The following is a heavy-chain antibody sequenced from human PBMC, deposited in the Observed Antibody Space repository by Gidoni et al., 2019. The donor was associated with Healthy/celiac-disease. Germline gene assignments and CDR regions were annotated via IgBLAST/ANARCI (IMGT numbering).Heavy chain of an antibody. D-gene: IGHD4-17*01. Sequence: LAWVAVISYDGSNKYYADSVKGRFTISRDNSKNTLYLQMNSLRAEDTAVYYCAKAPYGDYISGFDYWGQGTLVTVSS. CDR2: ISYDGSNK. V-gene: IGHV3-30*18. CDR3: AKAPYGDYISGFDY. J-gene: IGHJ4*02.